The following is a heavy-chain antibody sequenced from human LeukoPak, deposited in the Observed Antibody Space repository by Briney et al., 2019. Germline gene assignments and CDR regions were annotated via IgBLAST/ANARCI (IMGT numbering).Heavy chain of an antibody. CDR1: GGSISSSSYY. Sequence: SETLSLTCTVSGGSISSSSYYWGWIRQPPGKGLEWIGSIYYSGSTYYNPSLKSRVTISIDTSKIQFSLKLTSVTAADTAVYYWAREHYTSGWYIGDWGRGTLVTVSS. V-gene: IGHV4-39*07. CDR3: AREHYTSGWYIGD. CDR2: IYYSGST. D-gene: IGHD6-19*01. J-gene: IGHJ4*02.